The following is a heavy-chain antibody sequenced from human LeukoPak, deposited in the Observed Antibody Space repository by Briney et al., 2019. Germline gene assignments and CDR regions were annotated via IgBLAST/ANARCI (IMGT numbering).Heavy chain of an antibody. J-gene: IGHJ4*02. V-gene: IGHV4-34*01. CDR3: ARAGEYCSSPSCARSREFDY. D-gene: IGHD2-2*01. CDR1: GGSFSGYY. CDR2: IKHSGST. Sequence: SETLSLTCAVYGGSFSGYYWSWIRQPPGKGLEWIGEIKHSGSTNYNPSLKSRVTISVDTSKNQFSLKLRSVTAADTAVYYCARAGEYCSSPSCARSREFDYWGQGTLVTVSS.